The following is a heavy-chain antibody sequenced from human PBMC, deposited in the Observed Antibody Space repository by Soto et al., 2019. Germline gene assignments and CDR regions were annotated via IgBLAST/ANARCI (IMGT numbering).Heavy chain of an antibody. CDR3: ARGGLRTYLLDY. D-gene: IGHD3-16*02. V-gene: IGHV3-74*01. Sequence: EVQLVESGGGLVQPGGSLRLSCAASGFTFSSYWMHWVRQAPGKGLVWVSRINSDGNGTNYADSGKGRFTISRDNAKNTLYLQMNSLRAEDTAVYYCARGGLRTYLLDYWGQGTLVTVSS. J-gene: IGHJ4*02. CDR1: GFTFSSYW. CDR2: INSDGNGT.